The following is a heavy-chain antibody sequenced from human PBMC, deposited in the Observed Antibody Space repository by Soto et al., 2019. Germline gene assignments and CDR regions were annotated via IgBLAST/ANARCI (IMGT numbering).Heavy chain of an antibody. Sequence: QVQLQESGPGLVKPSQTLSLTCTVSAGSISSGDYYWSWFRQPPGKGLEWIGYIYYSGSTYYNPSLTSRVTLSIDTSKTQFSLKLSSVTAADTAVYYCARESLSMVLRLIDYWGQGTLVTVSS. J-gene: IGHJ4*02. V-gene: IGHV4-30-4*01. CDR3: ARESLSMVLRLIDY. D-gene: IGHD3-10*01. CDR1: AGSISSGDYY. CDR2: IYYSGST.